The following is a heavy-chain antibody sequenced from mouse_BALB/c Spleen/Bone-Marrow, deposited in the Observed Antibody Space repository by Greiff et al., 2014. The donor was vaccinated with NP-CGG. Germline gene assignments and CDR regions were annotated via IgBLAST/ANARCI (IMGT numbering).Heavy chain of an antibody. CDR3: ARPIYDGYSAAMEY. CDR1: GYSFTGYY. CDR2: VDPNNGGT. Sequence: VQLQQSGPDLVKPGASVKISCKASGYSFTGYYMHWVHQSHGTSLEWIGRVDPNNGGTSYNQKFKGRAIFTVDKSSSTAYMELRSLTSEDSAVYFCARPIYDGYSAAMEYWGHGTSVTVSS. V-gene: IGHV1-34*01. J-gene: IGHJ4*01. D-gene: IGHD2-3*01.